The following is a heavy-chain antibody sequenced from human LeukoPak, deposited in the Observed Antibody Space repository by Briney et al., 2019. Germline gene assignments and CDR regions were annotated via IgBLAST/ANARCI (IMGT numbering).Heavy chain of an antibody. J-gene: IGHJ4*02. CDR1: GYTFTGYY. CDR2: INPNSGGT. CDR3: ARGGDSRELSRYYFDY. V-gene: IGHV1-2*04. Sequence: ASVKVSCKASGYTFTGYYMHWVRQAPGQGLEWMGWINPNSGGTNYAQKFQGWVAMTRDTSISTAYMELSRLRSDDTAVYYCARGGDSRELSRYYFDYWGQGTLVTVSS. D-gene: IGHD3-16*02.